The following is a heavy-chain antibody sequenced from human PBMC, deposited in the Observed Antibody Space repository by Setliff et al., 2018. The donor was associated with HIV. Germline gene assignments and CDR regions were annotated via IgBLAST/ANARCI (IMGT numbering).Heavy chain of an antibody. CDR2: ISASNGNT. J-gene: IGHJ6*03. Sequence: GASVKVSCKASGYIFSTYGISWVRQAPGQGLEWMGWISASNGNTHYAQKVQGRVTLTTDTSTNTAYMELRSLRSDDAAVYYCAKTTPQPHYYYYVDVWGKGTTVTVS. V-gene: IGHV1-18*01. D-gene: IGHD4-17*01. CDR1: GYIFSTYG. CDR3: AKTTPQPHYYYYVDV.